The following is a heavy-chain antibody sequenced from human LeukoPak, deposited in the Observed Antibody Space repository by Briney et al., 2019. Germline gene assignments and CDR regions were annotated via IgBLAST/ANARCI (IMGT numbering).Heavy chain of an antibody. CDR3: AKATTISAAGSHFVY. CDR1: GFTSSNYA. CDR2: ISGNGGTT. D-gene: IGHD6-13*01. Sequence: GGSLRLSCVDSGFTSSNYAMSWVRQAPGGGLEWVAAISGNGGTTYYADSVKGRFTISRDNSKNTLYLQMNSLRAEDTAVFYCAKATTISAAGSHFVYWGQGTLVTVSS. V-gene: IGHV3-23*01. J-gene: IGHJ4*02.